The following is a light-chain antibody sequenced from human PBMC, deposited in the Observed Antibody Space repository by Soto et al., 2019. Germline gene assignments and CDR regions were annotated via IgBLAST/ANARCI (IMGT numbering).Light chain of an antibody. CDR2: GAS. J-gene: IGKJ5*01. CDR3: QQRSNWPPT. CDR1: QSVNSN. Sequence: EIVMTQSPATLSVSPGERATLSCRASQSVNSNLAWYQQKPGQAPRLLIYGASTRATGIPARFSGSGSGTEFTLAISSLQSEDFAVYYCQQRSNWPPTFGQGTRLEIK. V-gene: IGKV3-15*01.